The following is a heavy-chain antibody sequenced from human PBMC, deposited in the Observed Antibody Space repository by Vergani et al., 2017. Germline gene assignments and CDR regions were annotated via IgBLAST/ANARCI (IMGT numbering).Heavy chain of an antibody. J-gene: IGHJ6*02. CDR1: GGSIGSGGYY. CDR3: ARDARGSYYYYYGMDV. V-gene: IGHV4-31*03. D-gene: IGHD1-26*01. Sequence: QVQLQESGPGLVKPSQTLSLTCTVSGGSIGSGGYYWSWIRHHPGKGLDWIGYIYYSGSTYYNPSLNSRVTISVDPSKNQFSLKLSSVTAADTAVYYCARDARGSYYYYYGMDVWGQGTTVTVSS. CDR2: IYYSGST.